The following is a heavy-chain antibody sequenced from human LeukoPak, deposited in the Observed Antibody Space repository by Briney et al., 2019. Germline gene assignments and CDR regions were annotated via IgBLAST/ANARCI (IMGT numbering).Heavy chain of an antibody. CDR1: GFTFSSYS. V-gene: IGHV3-21*01. CDR3: ARDSVGSSWYTGDY. Sequence: SGVSLRLSCAASGFTFSSYSMNWVRQAPGKGLEWVSSISSSSSYIYYADSVKGRFTISRDNAKNSLYLQMNSLRAEDTAVYYCARDSVGSSWYTGDYWGQGTLVTVSS. J-gene: IGHJ4*02. CDR2: ISSSSSYI. D-gene: IGHD6-13*01.